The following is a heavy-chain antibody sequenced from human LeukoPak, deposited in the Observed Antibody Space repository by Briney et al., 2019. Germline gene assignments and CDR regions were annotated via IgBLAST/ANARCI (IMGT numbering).Heavy chain of an antibody. D-gene: IGHD3-10*02. Sequence: GSLRLSCAASGFTFSSYAMHWVRQAPGKGLEWVAVISYDGSNKYYADSVKGRFTISRDNSKNSLYLQMNSLRAEDTAVYYCAELGITMIGGVWGKGTTVTISS. CDR1: GFTFSSYA. CDR2: ISYDGSNK. V-gene: IGHV3-30*04. CDR3: AELGITMIGGV. J-gene: IGHJ6*04.